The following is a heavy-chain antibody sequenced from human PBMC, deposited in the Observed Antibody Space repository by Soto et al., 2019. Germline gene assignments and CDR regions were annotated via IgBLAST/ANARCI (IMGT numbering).Heavy chain of an antibody. J-gene: IGHJ3*02. D-gene: IGHD3-22*01. Sequence: SETPSLTCTVSGGSISSYYWSWIRQPPGKGLEWIGYIYYSGSTNYNPSLKSRVTISVDTSKNQFSLKLSSVIAADTAVYYCARDIYYYDTSRAFDIWGQGTMVTVS. V-gene: IGHV4-59*01. CDR2: IYYSGST. CDR1: GGSISSYY. CDR3: ARDIYYYDTSRAFDI.